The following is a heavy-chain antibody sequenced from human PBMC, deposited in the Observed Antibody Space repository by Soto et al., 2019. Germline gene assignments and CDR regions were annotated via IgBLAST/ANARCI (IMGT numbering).Heavy chain of an antibody. J-gene: IGHJ6*04. Sequence: SETLSLTCAVYGGSLSAYYWTWIRQPPGKGLEWIGEIIHSGSTNYNSSLNSRVAISVDTSKNQFSLELSSVTAADTAVYYCARGVNGYCSNGLCLRSELSNIYYMAVWGKGTRVTVPS. CDR1: GGSLSAYY. CDR3: ARGVNGYCSNGLCLRSELSNIYYMAV. V-gene: IGHV4-34*01. CDR2: IIHSGST. D-gene: IGHD2-8*01.